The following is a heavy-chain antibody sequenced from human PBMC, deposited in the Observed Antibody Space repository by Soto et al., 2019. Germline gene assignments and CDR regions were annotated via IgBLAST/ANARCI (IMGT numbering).Heavy chain of an antibody. CDR1: GGSVSSGSDY. V-gene: IGHV4-61*01. CDR2: IYYSGST. CDR3: ATSNWFDP. Sequence: SETLSLTCTVSGGSVSSGSDYWNWIRQPPGKGLEWIGYIYYSGSTNHNPSFKCRVTISVDTSKNQFSLKLSFVTAADTAVYYCATSNWFDPWGQGTLVTVSS. J-gene: IGHJ5*02.